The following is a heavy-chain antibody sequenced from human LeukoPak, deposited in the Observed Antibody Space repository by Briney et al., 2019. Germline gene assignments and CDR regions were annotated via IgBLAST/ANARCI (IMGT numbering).Heavy chain of an antibody. D-gene: IGHD4-23*01. CDR2: IRNKANSYTT. V-gene: IGHV3-72*01. J-gene: IGHJ4*02. Sequence: PGGSLRLSCAASGFTFSDHYMDWVRQAPGKGLEWVGRIRNKANSYTTDYAASVKGRFTISRDDSKNSLYLQMNSLKTADTAVYYCARRVFGGNCYYDYWGQGALVTVSS. CDR1: GFTFSDHY. CDR3: ARRVFGGNCYYDY.